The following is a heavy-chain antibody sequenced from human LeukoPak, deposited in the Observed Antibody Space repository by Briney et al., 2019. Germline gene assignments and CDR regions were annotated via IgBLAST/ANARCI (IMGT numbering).Heavy chain of an antibody. J-gene: IGHJ4*02. Sequence: ASVKVSCKASGYTFTSYYMHWVRQAPGQGLEWMGIINPSGGSTSYAQKFQGRVTMARDTSTSTVYMELSSLRSEDTAVYYCARSPLSIAARPPFDYWGRGTLVTVSS. D-gene: IGHD6-6*01. V-gene: IGHV1-46*01. CDR3: ARSPLSIAARPPFDY. CDR2: INPSGGST. CDR1: GYTFTSYY.